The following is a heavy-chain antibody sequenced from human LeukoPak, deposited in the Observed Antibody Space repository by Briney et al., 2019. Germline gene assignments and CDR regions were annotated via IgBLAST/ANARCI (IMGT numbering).Heavy chain of an antibody. J-gene: IGHJ4*02. D-gene: IGHD2-15*01. CDR1: GVTFSSYS. V-gene: IGHV3-21*01. CDR2: ISSSISYI. Sequence: AGGSLRLSCAASGVTFSSYSMNWVRQAPGKGLEWVSSISSSISYIYYADSVKGRFTISRDNAKNSLYLQMNSLRAEDTAVYYCARVKYCSGGSCYSTFDYWGQGTLVTVSS. CDR3: ARVKYCSGGSCYSTFDY.